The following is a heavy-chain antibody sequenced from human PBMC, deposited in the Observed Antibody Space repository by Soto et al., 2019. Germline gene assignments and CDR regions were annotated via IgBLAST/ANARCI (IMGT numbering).Heavy chain of an antibody. Sequence: QVQLVQSGGDLVKPGGSLRLSCAASGFTFSDCYMTWIRQAPGKGLDWVSTISTTSTYTNYADSVKGRFTITRDNTKNVLYLQMDSLRADDTAIYYCARGQNFDYWGQGTLVTVSS. CDR2: ISTTSTYT. CDR1: GFTFSDCY. CDR3: ARGQNFDY. V-gene: IGHV3-11*05. J-gene: IGHJ4*02.